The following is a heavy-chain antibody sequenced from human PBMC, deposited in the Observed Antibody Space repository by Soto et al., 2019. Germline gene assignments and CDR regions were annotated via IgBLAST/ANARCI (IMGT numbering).Heavy chain of an antibody. CDR1: GYPISSGYY. V-gene: IGHV4-38-2*01. J-gene: IGHJ4*02. CDR2: IHHSGST. D-gene: IGHD5-12*01. Sequence: SETLSLTCAVSGYPISSGYYWGWVRQPPGKGLEWIGIIHHSGSTYYNPSLRSRITISVDTSKNQFSLKMPSVTAADTAVYYCARSSGYVPGGYWGQGILVTVSS. CDR3: ARSSGYVPGGY.